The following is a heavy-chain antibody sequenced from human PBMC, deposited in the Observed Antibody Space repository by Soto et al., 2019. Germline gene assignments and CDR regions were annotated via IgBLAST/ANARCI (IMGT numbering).Heavy chain of an antibody. D-gene: IGHD2-15*01. J-gene: IGHJ5*02. CDR3: AVAVVAAPPFWFHP. CDR2: ISGSGGST. CDR1: GFTFSSYA. Sequence: PGGSLRLSCAASGFTFSSYAMSWVRQAPGKGLEWVSAISGSGGSTYYADSVKGRFTISRDNSKNTLYLQMNSLRAEDTTVYYWAVAVVAAPPFWFHPWCQGSLVAVST. V-gene: IGHV3-23*01.